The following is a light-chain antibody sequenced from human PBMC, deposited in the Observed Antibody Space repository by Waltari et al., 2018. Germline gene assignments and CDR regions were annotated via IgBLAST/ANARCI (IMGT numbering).Light chain of an antibody. CDR1: SSNIGTNY. J-gene: IGLJ3*02. V-gene: IGLV1-47*01. CDR3: ATWDDSLSGRM. CDR2: RNE. Sequence: QSVLTQPPSASGTPGQRVTISCSGGSSNIGTNYVYWYPQLPGPAPNPLPYRNERRPSGVPDRFSGYKSGTSAALAVSGLRSEDEADYYCATWDDSLSGRMFGGGTKLTVL.